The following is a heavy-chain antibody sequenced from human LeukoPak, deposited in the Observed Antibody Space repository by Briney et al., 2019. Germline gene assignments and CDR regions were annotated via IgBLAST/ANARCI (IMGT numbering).Heavy chain of an antibody. Sequence: GGSLRLSCAASGFTFSNYAMSWVRQAPGKGLEWVSGISGSGGTTNYADAVKGRFTISRDNSKNTLYLQMNSLRAEDTAVYYCANFRFFDWFFHWGQGTLVTVSS. J-gene: IGHJ4*02. CDR2: ISGSGGTT. CDR1: GFTFSNYA. D-gene: IGHD3-9*01. CDR3: ANFRFFDWFFH. V-gene: IGHV3-23*01.